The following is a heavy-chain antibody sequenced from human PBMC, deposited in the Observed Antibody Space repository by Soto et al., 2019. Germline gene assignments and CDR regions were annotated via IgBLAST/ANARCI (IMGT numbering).Heavy chain of an antibody. Sequence: LSLTFTVSGGSVSSGDYYWSWVRQSPLKGLEWIGHIYYSGSAFYNPSLKSRVSISADTSKNQFSLKLSSVTAADTAVYYCARGVGNNMTVARLDPYGQETLVPVXP. CDR2: IYYSGSA. CDR1: GGSVSSGDYY. CDR3: ARGVGNNMTVARLDP. D-gene: IGHD3-22*01. J-gene: IGHJ5*02. V-gene: IGHV4-30-4*01.